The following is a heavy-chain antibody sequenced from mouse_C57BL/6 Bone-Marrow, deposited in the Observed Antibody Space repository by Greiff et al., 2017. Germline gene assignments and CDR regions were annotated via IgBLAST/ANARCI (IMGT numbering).Heavy chain of an antibody. CDR2: IHPNSGST. J-gene: IGHJ4*01. Sequence: QVQLQQPGAELVKPGASVKLSCKASGYTFTSYWMHWVKQRPGQGLEWIGMIHPNSGSTNYNEKFKSKATLTVDKSSSTAYMQLSRLTSEDSAVYYCARMTTVVATSRYYYAMDYWGQGTSVTVSS. V-gene: IGHV1-64*01. CDR3: ARMTTVVATSRYYYAMDY. CDR1: GYTFTSYW. D-gene: IGHD1-1*01.